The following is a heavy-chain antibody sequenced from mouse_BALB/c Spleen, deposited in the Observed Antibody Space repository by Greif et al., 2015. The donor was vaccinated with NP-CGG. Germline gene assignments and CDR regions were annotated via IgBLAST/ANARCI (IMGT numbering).Heavy chain of an antibody. Sequence: QVQLQQSGPGLVAPSQSLSITCTVSGFSLTSYGVHWVRQPPGKGLEWLGVIWAGGSTNYNSALMSRLSIGKDNSKSXVFIKMNSLQTDDTAMYSCASDGYYAMDYWAQGTSVTVSS. CDR2: IWAGGST. CDR1: GFSLTSYG. V-gene: IGHV2-9*02. J-gene: IGHJ4*01. CDR3: ASDGYYAMDY.